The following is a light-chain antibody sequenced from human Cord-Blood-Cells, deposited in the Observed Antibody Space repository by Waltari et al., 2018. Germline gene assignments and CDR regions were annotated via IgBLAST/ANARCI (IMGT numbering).Light chain of an antibody. CDR2: DAS. CDR1: QSNSSW. J-gene: IGKJ3*01. V-gene: IGKV1-5*01. CDR3: QQYNSYSLT. Sequence: DIQMTQSPSTLSASVGDRVTITCRASQSNSSWLAWYQQKPGKAPKLLIYDASSLESGVPSRFSGSGSGTEFTLTISSLQPDDFATYYCQQYNSYSLTFGPGTKVDIK.